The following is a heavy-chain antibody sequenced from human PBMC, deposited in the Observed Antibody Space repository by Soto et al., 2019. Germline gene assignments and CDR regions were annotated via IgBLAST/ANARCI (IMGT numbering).Heavy chain of an antibody. Sequence: EVQLVESGGGLVQPGGSLRLSCAASGFTVSSNYMIWLRQAPGKGLEWVSVIYSGGSTYYADSVKGRFTISRHNYKNTLYLQMNSLRAEDTAVYYCARQSGHWFDPWGQGTLVTVSS. J-gene: IGHJ5*02. CDR2: IYSGGST. CDR1: GFTVSSNY. V-gene: IGHV3-53*04. CDR3: ARQSGHWFDP. D-gene: IGHD6-25*01.